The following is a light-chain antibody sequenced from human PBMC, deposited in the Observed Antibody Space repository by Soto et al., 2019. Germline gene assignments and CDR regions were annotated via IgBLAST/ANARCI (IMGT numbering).Light chain of an antibody. J-gene: IGKJ3*01. V-gene: IGKV1-27*01. CDR1: QDISNY. CDR3: QSHSSVPPVT. CDR2: AAS. Sequence: DIQMTQSPSSLSASVGDRVTITCRASQDISNYLAWYQQQTGKAPKLLIYAASTLQSGVPSRFSGSGSGTDSTLTISSLQPEDVATYYCQSHSSVPPVTFGPGTKVNL.